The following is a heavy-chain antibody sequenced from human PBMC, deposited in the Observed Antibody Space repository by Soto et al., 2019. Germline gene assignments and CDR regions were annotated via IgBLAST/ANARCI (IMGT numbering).Heavy chain of an antibody. J-gene: IGHJ6*02. CDR2: IIPIFGTA. Sequence: SVKVSCKASGGTFSSYAISWVRQAPGQGLEWMGGIIPIFGTANYAQKFQGRVTITADESTSTAYMELSSLRSEDTAVYYCARDTSSYYYDSSGPSVYGMDVWGQGTTVTVSS. CDR3: ARDTSSYYYDSSGPSVYGMDV. CDR1: GGTFSSYA. D-gene: IGHD3-22*01. V-gene: IGHV1-69*13.